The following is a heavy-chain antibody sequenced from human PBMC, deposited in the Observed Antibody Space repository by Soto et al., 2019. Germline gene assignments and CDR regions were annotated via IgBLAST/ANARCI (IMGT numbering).Heavy chain of an antibody. D-gene: IGHD4-17*01. CDR1: GFTFSSYA. CDR3: ARASTVDYYYYYMDV. J-gene: IGHJ6*03. Sequence: GGSLRLSCAASGFTFSSYAMSWVRQAPGKGLEWVAAISCSGSSTYYADSVKGRFTISRDNSKNTLYLQMNSLRAEDTAVYYCARASTVDYYYYYMDVWGKGTTVTVSS. V-gene: IGHV3-23*01. CDR2: ISCSGSST.